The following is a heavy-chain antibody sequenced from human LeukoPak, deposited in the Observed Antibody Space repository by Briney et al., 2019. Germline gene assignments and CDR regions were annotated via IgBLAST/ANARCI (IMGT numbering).Heavy chain of an antibody. Sequence: GGSLRLSCAASGFIFSNYWMSWVRQAPGKGLEWVSAISGSGGSTYYADSVKGRFTISRDNSKNTLYLQMNSLRAEDTAVYYCAKEEWELLRYYYGMDVWGQGTTVTVFS. CDR2: ISGSGGST. CDR1: GFIFSNYW. CDR3: AKEEWELLRYYYGMDV. J-gene: IGHJ6*02. V-gene: IGHV3-23*01. D-gene: IGHD1-26*01.